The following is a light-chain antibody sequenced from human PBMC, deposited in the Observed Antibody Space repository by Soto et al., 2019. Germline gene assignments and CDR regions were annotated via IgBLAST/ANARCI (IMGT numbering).Light chain of an antibody. J-gene: IGLJ3*02. V-gene: IGLV1-40*01. CDR1: SSNIGGGYD. Sequence: QSVLTQPPSMSGAPGQRVTISCTGSSSNIGGGYDVHWYQQLPGTAPKLLVYGNINRPSRVPDRFSGSKSGTSASLAITDLQAEDEADYYCQSYDSSLSGWVFGGGTKLTVL. CDR3: QSYDSSLSGWV. CDR2: GNI.